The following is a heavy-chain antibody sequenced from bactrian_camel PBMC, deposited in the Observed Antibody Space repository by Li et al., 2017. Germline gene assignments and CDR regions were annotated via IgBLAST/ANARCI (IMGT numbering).Heavy chain of an antibody. V-gene: IGHV3-1*01. Sequence: VQLVESGGGLVQPGGSLRLSCAASGFQFADYPMSWVRQAPGKGLEWVAQIAYDGWVSRYHDSAKGRFTISRDNAKNTLYLQMNSLTAEDTAMCYCAANFEGASSCGAFRRYGYWGQGTQVTVS. CDR3: AANFEGASSCGAFRRYGY. CDR1: GFQFADYP. CDR2: IAYDGWVS. J-gene: IGHJ4*01. D-gene: IGHD1*01.